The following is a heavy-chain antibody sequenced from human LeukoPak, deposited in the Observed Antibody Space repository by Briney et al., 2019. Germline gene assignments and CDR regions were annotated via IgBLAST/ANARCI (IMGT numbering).Heavy chain of an antibody. CDR2: IWYDGSNK. V-gene: IGHV3-30*02. CDR3: AKSLMVRGVNDY. Sequence: GGSLRLSCAASGFTFSSYGMHWVRQAPGKGLEWVAVIWYDGSNKYYADSVKGRFTISRDNSKNTLYLQMNSLRAEDTAVYYCAKSLMVRGVNDYWGQGTLVTVSS. J-gene: IGHJ4*02. D-gene: IGHD3-10*01. CDR1: GFTFSSYG.